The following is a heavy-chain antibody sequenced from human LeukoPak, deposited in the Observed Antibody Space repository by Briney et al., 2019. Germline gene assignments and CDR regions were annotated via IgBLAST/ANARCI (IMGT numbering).Heavy chain of an antibody. Sequence: GGSLRLSCAASGFTFSSYLMSWVRQAPGKGLAWVANIKQDGSETYYVDSVKGRFTISRDNAKNSLYLQMNSLRAEDTAVYYCARGLDYSSGWSYYFDYWGQGTLVTVSS. CDR2: IKQDGSET. J-gene: IGHJ4*02. CDR1: GFTFSSYL. CDR3: ARGLDYSSGWSYYFDY. D-gene: IGHD6-19*01. V-gene: IGHV3-7*01.